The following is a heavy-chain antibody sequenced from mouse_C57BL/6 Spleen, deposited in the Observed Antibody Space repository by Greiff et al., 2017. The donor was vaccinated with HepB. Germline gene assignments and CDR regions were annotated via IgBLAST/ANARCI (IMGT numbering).Heavy chain of an antibody. Sequence: QVQLQQPGAELVKPGASVKLSCKASGYTFTSYWMHWVKQRPGQGLEWIGMIHPNSGSTNYNEKFKSKATLTVDKSSSTAYMQLSSLTSEDSAVYYCADYSNYGYAMDYWGQGTSVTVSA. CDR3: ADYSNYGYAMDY. CDR1: GYTFTSYW. D-gene: IGHD2-5*01. CDR2: IHPNSGST. J-gene: IGHJ4*01. V-gene: IGHV1-64*01.